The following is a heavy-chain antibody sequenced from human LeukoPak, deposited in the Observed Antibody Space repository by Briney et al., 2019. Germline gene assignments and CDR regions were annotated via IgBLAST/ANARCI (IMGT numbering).Heavy chain of an antibody. CDR2: ISWNRGSI. CDR1: GFTFDDYA. J-gene: IGHJ4*02. CDR3: AKGYCSSISCHADY. V-gene: IGHV3-9*01. D-gene: IGHD2-2*01. Sequence: PGGSLRLSCAASGFTFDDYAMHWVRQAPGKGLEWVSGISWNRGSIGYADSVKGRFTISRDNAKMSLCLQMNSPRAEDTALYYCAKGYCSSISCHADYWGQGTLVTASS.